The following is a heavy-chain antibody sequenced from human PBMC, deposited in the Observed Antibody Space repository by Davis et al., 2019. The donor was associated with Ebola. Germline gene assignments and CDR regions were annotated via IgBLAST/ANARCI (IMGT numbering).Heavy chain of an antibody. CDR1: GFTFRNYA. Sequence: GESLKISCAASGFTFRNYAMHWVRQAPGKGLEWVAVVSHSEREKFYADSVKGRFTISRDNSENVLYLQMNSLRAEDTAVYYCARDLQGRAGAAYLDVWGQGTLVTVSS. D-gene: IGHD6-19*01. CDR2: VSHSEREK. CDR3: ARDLQGRAGAAYLDV. V-gene: IGHV3-30*04. J-gene: IGHJ4*02.